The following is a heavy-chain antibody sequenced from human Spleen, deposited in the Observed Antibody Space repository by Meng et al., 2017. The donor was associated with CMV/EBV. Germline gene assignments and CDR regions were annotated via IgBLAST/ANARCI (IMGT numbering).Heavy chain of an antibody. CDR3: TFCPIDYDFWSGPPRNNWFDP. Sequence: WMSWVRQAPGKGLEWVANIKQDGSERYYVDSVKGRFTISRDNAKNSLYLQMNSLRAEDTAVYYCTFCPIDYDFWSGPPRNNWFDPWGQGTLVTVSS. CDR1: W. D-gene: IGHD3-3*01. CDR2: IKQDGSER. V-gene: IGHV3-7*01. J-gene: IGHJ5*02.